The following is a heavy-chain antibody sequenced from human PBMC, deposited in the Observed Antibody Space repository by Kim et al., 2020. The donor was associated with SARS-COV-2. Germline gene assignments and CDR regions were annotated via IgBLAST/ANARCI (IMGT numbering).Heavy chain of an antibody. J-gene: IGHJ3*02. D-gene: IGHD1-26*01. CDR1: GDSVSSNSAA. CDR2: TYYRSKWYN. Sequence: SQTLSLTCAISGDSVSSNSAAWNWIRQSPSRGLEWLGRTYYRSKWYNDYAVSVKSRITINPDTSKNQFSLQLNSVTPEDTAVYYCARVVSAGVIVGATRSAFDIWGQGTMVTVSS. CDR3: ARVVSAGVIVGATRSAFDI. V-gene: IGHV6-1*01.